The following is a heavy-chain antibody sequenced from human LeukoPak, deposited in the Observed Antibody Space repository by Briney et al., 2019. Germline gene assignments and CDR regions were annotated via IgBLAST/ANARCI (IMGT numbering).Heavy chain of an antibody. Sequence: SGPTLVNPTPTLTLTCTFSGFSLRTSGVGVGWIRQPPGKALEWLALIYWNDDKRYSPSLKSRLTITKDISKNQVVLTMTNMDPVDTATYYCAHRQAVAESVDYWGQGTLVTVSS. V-gene: IGHV2-5*01. D-gene: IGHD6-19*01. CDR1: GFSLRTSGVG. CDR3: AHRQAVAESVDY. J-gene: IGHJ4*02. CDR2: IYWNDDK.